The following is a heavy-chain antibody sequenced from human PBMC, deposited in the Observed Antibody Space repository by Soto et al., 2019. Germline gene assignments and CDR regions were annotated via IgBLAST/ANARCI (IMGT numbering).Heavy chain of an antibody. CDR2: ISAYNGNT. D-gene: IGHD1-26*01. Sequence: SVKVSCRASGYTFTSYGISWVRQALGQGLEWMGWISAYNGNTNYAQKLQGRVTMTTDTSTSTAYMELRSLRSDDTAVYYCSREDPAGSYFAFEIWAHGIMVPV. V-gene: IGHV1-18*01. J-gene: IGHJ3*02. CDR3: SREDPAGSYFAFEI. CDR1: GYTFTSYG.